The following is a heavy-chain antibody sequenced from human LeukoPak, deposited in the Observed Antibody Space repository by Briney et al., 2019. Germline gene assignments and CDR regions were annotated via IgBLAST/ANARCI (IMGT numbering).Heavy chain of an antibody. J-gene: IGHJ5*02. D-gene: IGHD2-15*01. CDR3: ARHRPRCSGGSCYRWFDP. CDR1: GVSISSSSYY. V-gene: IGHV4-39*01. CDR2: IYYSGST. Sequence: SETLSLTCTVSGVSISSSSYYWGWIRQPPGKGLEWIGSIYYSGSTCYNPSLKSRVTISVDTSKNQFSPKLSSVTAADTAVYYCARHRPRCSGGSCYRWFDPWGQGTLVTVSS.